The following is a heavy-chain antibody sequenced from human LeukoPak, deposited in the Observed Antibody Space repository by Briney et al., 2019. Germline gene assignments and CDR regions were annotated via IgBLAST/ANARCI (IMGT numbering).Heavy chain of an antibody. J-gene: IGHJ6*03. CDR3: ATDSRHSRPYYYYYVDV. Sequence: ASVKVSCKVSGYTLTELSMHWVRQAPGKGLEWMGGFDPEDGETIYAQKFQGRVTMTEDTSTDTAYMELSSLRSEDTAVYYCATDSRHSRPYYYYYVDVWGKGTTVTVSS. V-gene: IGHV1-24*01. D-gene: IGHD4-11*01. CDR1: GYTLTELS. CDR2: FDPEDGET.